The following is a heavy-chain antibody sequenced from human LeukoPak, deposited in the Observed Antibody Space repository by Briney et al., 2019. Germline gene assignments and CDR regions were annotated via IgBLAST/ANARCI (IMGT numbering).Heavy chain of an antibody. J-gene: IGHJ4*02. Sequence: ASVKVSCKTSGYTSTNYTINWVRQAPGQGLEWIGWINTNTGNPTYAQGFTGRFVFSLDTSVSTTYLQVSSLKADDTAVYYCVRGHDSTGYFSYWGQGTLVTVSS. CDR1: GYTSTNYT. D-gene: IGHD3-22*01. CDR2: INTNTGNP. V-gene: IGHV7-4-1*02. CDR3: VRGHDSTGYFSY.